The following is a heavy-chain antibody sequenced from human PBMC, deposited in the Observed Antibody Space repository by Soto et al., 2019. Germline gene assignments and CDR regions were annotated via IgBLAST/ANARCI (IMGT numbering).Heavy chain of an antibody. V-gene: IGHV3-11*01. CDR3: ARPLGPPKYYYYGMDV. J-gene: IGHJ6*02. Sequence: PGGSLRLSCAASGFTFSDYYMSWIRQAPGKGLEWVSYISSSGSTIYYADSVKGRFTISGDNAKNSLYLQMNSLRAEDTAVYYCARPLGPPKYYYYGMDVWGQGTTVTVSS. CDR2: ISSSGSTI. CDR1: GFTFSDYY.